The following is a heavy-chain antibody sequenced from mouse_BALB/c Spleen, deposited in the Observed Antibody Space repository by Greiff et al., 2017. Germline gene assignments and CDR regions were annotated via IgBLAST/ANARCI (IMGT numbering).Heavy chain of an antibody. D-gene: IGHD1-1*01. CDR1: GFTFSNYW. CDR2: IRLKSNNYAT. Sequence: EVKLLESGGGLVQPGGSMKLSCVASGFTFSNYWMNWVRQSPEKGLEWVAEIRLKSNNYATHYAESVKGRFTISRDDSKSSVYLQMNNLRAEDTGIYYCTRRFYYGSSYDWYFDVWGAGTTVTVSS. J-gene: IGHJ1*01. CDR3: TRRFYYGSSYDWYFDV. V-gene: IGHV6-6*02.